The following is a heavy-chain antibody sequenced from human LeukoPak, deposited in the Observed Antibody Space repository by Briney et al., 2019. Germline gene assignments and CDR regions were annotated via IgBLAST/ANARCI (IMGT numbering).Heavy chain of an antibody. V-gene: IGHV3-30*02. J-gene: IGHJ4*02. CDR1: EFTFSNYD. CDR3: GRDGPPDY. CDR2: IRYDGNTK. Sequence: PGGSLRLSCAASEFTFSNYDIHWVRQAPGKGLEWVAFIRYDGNTKYYADSVKGRFTISRDKSKNSLYLQMNSLRAEDTAVYYCGRDGPPDYWGQGTLVTVSS.